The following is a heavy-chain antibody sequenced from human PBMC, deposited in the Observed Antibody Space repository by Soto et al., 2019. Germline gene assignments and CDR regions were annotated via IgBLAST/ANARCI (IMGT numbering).Heavy chain of an antibody. CDR1: GGSISSGGYY. Sequence: PSETLSLTCTVSGGSISSGGYYWSWIRQHPGKGLEWIGYIYYSGSTYYNPSLKSRVTISVDTSKNQFSLKLSSVTAADTAVYYCARILPGLRFGETPSVFDPWGQGTLVTVSS. CDR3: ARILPGLRFGETPSVFDP. V-gene: IGHV4-31*03. J-gene: IGHJ5*02. D-gene: IGHD3-10*01. CDR2: IYYSGST.